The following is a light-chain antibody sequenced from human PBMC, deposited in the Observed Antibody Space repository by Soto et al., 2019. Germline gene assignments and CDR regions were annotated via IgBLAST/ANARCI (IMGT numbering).Light chain of an antibody. CDR3: CSYTSLSTVV. CDR2: AVS. V-gene: IGLV2-14*01. Sequence: QLVLTQPASVSGSPGQSITISCTGTSSDVGGYNHVSWYQHSPGKAPKLILFAVSDRPSGVSHRFSGSKSGNTASLTISGLQADDEADYYCCSYTSLSTVVFGGGTKLT. CDR1: SSDVGGYNH. J-gene: IGLJ2*01.